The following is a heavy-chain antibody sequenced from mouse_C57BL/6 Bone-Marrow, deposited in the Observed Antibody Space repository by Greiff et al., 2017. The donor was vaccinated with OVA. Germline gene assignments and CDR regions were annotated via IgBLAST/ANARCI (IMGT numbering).Heavy chain of an antibody. V-gene: IGHV1-78*01. CDR2: IYPRDGST. Sequence: QVQLQQSDAELVKPGASVKLSCKVSGYTFTDHTIHWMKQRPEQGLEWIGYIYPRDGSTKYNEKFKGKATLTADKSSSTAYMQLNSLTSEDSAVYFCARDTLHYYGSLYFDYWGQGTTLTVSS. CDR1: GYTFTDHT. CDR3: ARDTLHYYGSLYFDY. D-gene: IGHD1-1*01. J-gene: IGHJ2*01.